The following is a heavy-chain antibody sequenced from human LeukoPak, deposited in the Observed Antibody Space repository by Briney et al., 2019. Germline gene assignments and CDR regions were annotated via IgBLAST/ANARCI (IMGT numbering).Heavy chain of an antibody. CDR1: GGTFSSYA. D-gene: IGHD3-16*01. Sequence: ASVNVSCKASGGTFSSYAISWVRQAPGQGLEWMGGINPIFGTANYAQKFQGRVTITADESTSTAYMELSSLRSEDTAVYYCATGGEDRPPLHYYYGMDVWGQGTTVTVSS. CDR2: INPIFGTA. J-gene: IGHJ6*02. CDR3: ATGGEDRPPLHYYYGMDV. V-gene: IGHV1-69*13.